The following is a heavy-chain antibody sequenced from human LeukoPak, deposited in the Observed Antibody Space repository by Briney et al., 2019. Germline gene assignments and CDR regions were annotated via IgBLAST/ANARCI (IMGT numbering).Heavy chain of an antibody. J-gene: IGHJ5*02. CDR3: SEGRKTATVTTLIGLDLGRAWGGFDP. Sequence: SETLSLTCAVYGGSFSGYYWSWIRQPPGKGLEWIGEINHSGSTYYNPSLKSRVTISVDTSKNQFSLKLSSVTAADTAVYYFSEGRKTATVTTLIGLDLGRAWGGFDPLGQGTLVTVSS. CDR1: GGSFSGYY. CDR2: INHSGST. V-gene: IGHV4-34*01. D-gene: IGHD4-11*01.